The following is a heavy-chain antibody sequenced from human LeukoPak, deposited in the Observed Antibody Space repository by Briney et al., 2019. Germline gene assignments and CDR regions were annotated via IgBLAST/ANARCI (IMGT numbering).Heavy chain of an antibody. V-gene: IGHV1-2*02. J-gene: IGHJ4*02. Sequence: ASVKVSCKASGYTFTGYYMHWVRQAPGQGLEWMGWINPNSGGTNCAQKFQGRVTMTRDTSISTAYMELSRLRSDDTAVYYCARDFPRYCSGGSCYSFGYWGQGTLVTVSS. CDR3: ARDFPRYCSGGSCYSFGY. D-gene: IGHD2-15*01. CDR1: GYTFTGYY. CDR2: INPNSGGT.